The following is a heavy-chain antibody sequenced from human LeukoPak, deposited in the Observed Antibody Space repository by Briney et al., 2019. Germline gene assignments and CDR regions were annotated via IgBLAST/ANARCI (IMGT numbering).Heavy chain of an antibody. CDR3: ARRTIAAAGMRDAFDI. D-gene: IGHD6-13*01. V-gene: IGHV4-59*08. CDR1: GGSLSSYH. J-gene: IGHJ3*02. CDR2: VFYTGKA. Sequence: SETLSLTCTLSGGSLSSYHWSWFRQPPGKGLEWMGHVFYTGKAAYNPSLTGRVTISVDTSKNQFSLKLSSVTAADTAVYYCARRTIAAAGMRDAFDIWGQGTMVTVSS.